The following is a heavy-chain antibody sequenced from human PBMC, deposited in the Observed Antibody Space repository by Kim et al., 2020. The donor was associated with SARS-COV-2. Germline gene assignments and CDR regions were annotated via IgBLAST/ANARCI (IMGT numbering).Heavy chain of an antibody. J-gene: IGHJ2*01. V-gene: IGHV4-39*07. D-gene: IGHD1-26*01. CDR3: ARAVGKGSYYFYWYFDL. CDR2: IYYSGST. Sequence: SETLSLTCTVSGGSISSSSYYWGWIRQPPGKGLEWIGSIYYSGSTYYNPSLKSRVTISVDTSKNQFSLKLSSVTAADTAVYYCARAVGKGSYYFYWYFDLWGRGTLVTVSS. CDR1: GGSISSSSYY.